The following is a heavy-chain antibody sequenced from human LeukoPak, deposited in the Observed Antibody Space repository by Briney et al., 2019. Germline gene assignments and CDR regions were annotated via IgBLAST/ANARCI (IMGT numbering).Heavy chain of an antibody. V-gene: IGHV1-69*13. CDR1: GGTFSSYA. J-gene: IGHJ4*02. CDR3: ARETVGYCSGGSCYSAGNFDY. Sequence: GASVKVSCKASGGTFSSYAISWVRQAPGQGLEWMGGIIPIFGTANYAQKFQGRVTITADESTSTAYMELSSLRSEDTAVYYCARETVGYCSGGSCYSAGNFDYWGQGTLVTVSS. D-gene: IGHD2-15*01. CDR2: IIPIFGTA.